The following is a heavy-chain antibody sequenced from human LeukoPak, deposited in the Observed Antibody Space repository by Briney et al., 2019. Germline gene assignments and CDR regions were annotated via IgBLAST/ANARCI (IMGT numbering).Heavy chain of an antibody. J-gene: IGHJ4*02. V-gene: IGHV4-39*02. CDR3: ARLNTNAYPCFFDY. CDR2: VFYSGST. Sequence: SETLSLTCTVSGGSISNSSYYWGWIRQPPGKGLEWIGSVFYSGSTYYNPSLKSRVTIYVDKSKNHFSRKLSSVTAADTALYYCARLNTNAYPCFFDYWGQGTLVTVSS. CDR1: GGSISNSSYY. D-gene: IGHD2-8*01.